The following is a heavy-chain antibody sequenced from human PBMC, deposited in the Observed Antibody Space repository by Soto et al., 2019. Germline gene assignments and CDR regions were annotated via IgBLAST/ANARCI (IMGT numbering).Heavy chain of an antibody. CDR2: IYSGGST. CDR1: GFTVSSNY. Sequence: GGSLRLSCAASGFTVSSNYMSWVRQAPGKGLEWVSVIYSGGSTYYADSVKGKFTISRDNSKNTLYLQMNSPRAEDTAVYYCARANYYGSGSKYYFDYWGQGTLVTVSS. D-gene: IGHD3-10*01. J-gene: IGHJ4*02. CDR3: ARANYYGSGSKYYFDY. V-gene: IGHV3-66*01.